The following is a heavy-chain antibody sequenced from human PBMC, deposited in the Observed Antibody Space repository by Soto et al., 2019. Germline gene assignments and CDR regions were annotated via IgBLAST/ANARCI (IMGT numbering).Heavy chain of an antibody. CDR2: IYHSGST. Sequence: PLETLSLTCAVSGGSISSGGYSWSWIRQPPGKGLEWIGYIYHSGSTYYNPSLKSRVTISVDRSKNQFSLKLSSVTAADTAVYYCARKYYYDSSGYSSPFDPWGQGTLVTVSS. V-gene: IGHV4-30-2*01. CDR1: GGSISSGGYS. J-gene: IGHJ5*02. D-gene: IGHD3-22*01. CDR3: ARKYYYDSSGYSSPFDP.